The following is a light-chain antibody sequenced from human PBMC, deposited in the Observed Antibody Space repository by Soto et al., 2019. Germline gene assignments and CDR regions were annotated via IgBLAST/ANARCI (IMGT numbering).Light chain of an antibody. CDR1: TGAVTSGYY. J-gene: IGLJ3*02. V-gene: IGLV7-43*01. CDR2: STS. Sequence: QAVVTQEPSLTVSPGGTVTLTCASSTGAVTSGYYANWFQQKPGQAPRALISSTSNKHSWTPAWFSGSLLGGKAALTLSGVQPEDEAEYYCLLFYRDAWVFGGGTKLTVL. CDR3: LLFYRDAWV.